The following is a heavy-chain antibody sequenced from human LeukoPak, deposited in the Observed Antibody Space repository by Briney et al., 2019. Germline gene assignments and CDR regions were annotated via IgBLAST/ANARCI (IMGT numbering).Heavy chain of an antibody. J-gene: IGHJ1*01. CDR2: IYYSGST. Sequence: PSETLSLTCTVSGGSISSYYWSWIRQPPGKGLEWIGYIYYSGSTNYNPSLKSRVTISVDTSKNQFSLKLSSVTAADTAVYYCARHSRRDYYGSGTYFQHWGQGTLVTVSS. CDR3: ARHSRRDYYGSGTYFQH. CDR1: GGSISSYY. D-gene: IGHD3-10*01. V-gene: IGHV4-59*08.